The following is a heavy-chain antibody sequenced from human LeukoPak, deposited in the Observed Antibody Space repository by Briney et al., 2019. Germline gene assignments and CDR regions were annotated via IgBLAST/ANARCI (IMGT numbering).Heavy chain of an antibody. V-gene: IGHV1-69*01. D-gene: IGHD5-24*01. CDR1: GGTFSNYP. CDR2: IIPIYGTA. J-gene: IGHJ5*02. Sequence: ASVKVSCKASGGTFSNYPIIWVRQAPGRGLEWLGGIIPIYGTANYALMFQGRITLTAHESTATAYMELRSLTSDDTATYFCATHTGGYNYWWFDIWGQGTLVSVSS. CDR3: ATHTGGYNYWWFDI.